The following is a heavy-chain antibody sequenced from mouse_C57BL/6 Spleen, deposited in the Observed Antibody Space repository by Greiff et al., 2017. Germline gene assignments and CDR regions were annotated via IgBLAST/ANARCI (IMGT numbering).Heavy chain of an antibody. V-gene: IGHV1-69*01. D-gene: IGHD2-5*01. CDR3: ARGYSNYSYYAMDY. Sequence: VQLQQPGAELVMPGASVKLSCKASGYTFTSYWMHWVKQRPGQGLEWIGEIDPSDSYTNYNQKFKGKSTLTVDKSSSPAYMQLSSLTSEDSAVYYCARGYSNYSYYAMDYWGQGTSVTVSS. CDR2: IDPSDSYT. CDR1: GYTFTSYW. J-gene: IGHJ4*01.